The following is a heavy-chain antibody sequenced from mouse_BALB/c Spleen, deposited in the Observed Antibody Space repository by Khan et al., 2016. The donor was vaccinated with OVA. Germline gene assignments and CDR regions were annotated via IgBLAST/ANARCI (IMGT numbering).Heavy chain of an antibody. CDR1: GFSLTTYG. V-gene: IGHV2-2*02. CDR3: ARNYDYDEGRAY. D-gene: IGHD2-4*01. J-gene: IGHJ3*01. CDR2: IWSGGIT. Sequence: QVQLKESGPGLVQPSQSLSITCTVSGFSLTTYGVHWVRQSPGKGLEWLGVIWSGGITDYNAPFISRLSISKDNYKSKVFFKMNRLQDNDTAIYYCARNYDYDEGRAYWGQGTLVTVFA.